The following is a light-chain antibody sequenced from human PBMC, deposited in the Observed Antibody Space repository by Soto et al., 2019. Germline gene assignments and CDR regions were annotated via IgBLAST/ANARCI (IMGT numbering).Light chain of an antibody. V-gene: IGKV1-5*03. CDR2: KAS. Sequence: DIQMTQAPSTLSASVGDRFTITCLASQSISSWLAWYQQKPGKAPKLLIYKASSLESGVPSRFSGSGSGTEFTLTISSLQPDDFATYYCQQYNSYSRTFGQGTKVDIK. CDR1: QSISSW. J-gene: IGKJ1*01. CDR3: QQYNSYSRT.